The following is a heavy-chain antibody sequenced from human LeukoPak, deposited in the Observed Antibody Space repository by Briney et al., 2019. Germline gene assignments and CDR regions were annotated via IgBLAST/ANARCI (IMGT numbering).Heavy chain of an antibody. J-gene: IGHJ4*02. D-gene: IGHD5-24*01. Sequence: SGGSLRLSCAASGFTFSNYEMNWVRQAPGKGLEWVSSISSSSSYIYYADSVKGRFTISRDNAKNSLYLQMNSLRAEDTAVYYCASEPWLQADYWGQGTLVTVSS. CDR2: ISSSSSYI. CDR3: ASEPWLQADY. V-gene: IGHV3-21*01. CDR1: GFTFSNYE.